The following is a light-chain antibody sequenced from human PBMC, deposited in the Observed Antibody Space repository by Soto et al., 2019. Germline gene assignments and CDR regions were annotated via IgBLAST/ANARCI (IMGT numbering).Light chain of an antibody. CDR1: LRISSY. Sequence: DIQMTQSPSSLSASVGDRVTITCRASLRISSYLTWYQQKPGKVPKLLIYATSTLQAGVPSRFSGRGSGTYFSFTISSLQPEDFATYYCQRYSNLITFGQGTRLEIK. J-gene: IGKJ5*01. CDR2: ATS. V-gene: IGKV1-27*01. CDR3: QRYSNLIT.